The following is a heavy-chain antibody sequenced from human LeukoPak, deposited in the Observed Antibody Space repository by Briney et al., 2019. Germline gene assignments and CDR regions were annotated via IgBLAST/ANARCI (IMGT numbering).Heavy chain of an antibody. CDR3: ARDCSSTSYQTNYGMDV. D-gene: IGHD2-2*01. J-gene: IGHJ6*02. V-gene: IGHV4-4*02. Sequence: SETLSLTCAVSGGSISSSNWWSWVRQPPGKGLEWIGEIYHSGSTNYNPSLKSRVTISVDKSKNQFSLKLSSVTAADTAVYYCARDCSSTSYQTNYGMDVWGQGTTVTVS. CDR2: IYHSGST. CDR1: GGSISSSNW.